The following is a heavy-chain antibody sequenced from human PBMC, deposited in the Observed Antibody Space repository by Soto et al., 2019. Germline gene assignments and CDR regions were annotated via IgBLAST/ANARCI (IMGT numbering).Heavy chain of an antibody. CDR1: GYTFTGYY. V-gene: IGHV1-2*04. CDR2: INPNSGGT. J-gene: IGHJ6*02. D-gene: IGHD4-4*01. CDR3: ARDLGNYVGAYYGMDV. Sequence: ASVKVSCKASGYTFTGYYMHWVRQAPGQGLEWMGWINPNSGGTNYAQKFQGWVTMTRDTSIITAYMELSRLRSDDTAVYYCARDLGNYVGAYYGMDVWGQGTTVSGSS.